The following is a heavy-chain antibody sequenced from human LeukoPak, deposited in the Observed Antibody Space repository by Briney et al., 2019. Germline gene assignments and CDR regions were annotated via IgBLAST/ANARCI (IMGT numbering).Heavy chain of an antibody. CDR3: ARHNELWFGELSSASNRFDP. Sequence: SETLSLTCAVHGGSFSGYYWSWIRQPPGKGLEWSGEINLSGITNYNPSLKSRVTISADTSKNQFSLKLSSVTGADTTVFYVARHNELWFGELSSASNRFDPWGQGTLVTVSS. J-gene: IGHJ5*02. V-gene: IGHV4-34*01. D-gene: IGHD3-10*01. CDR2: INLSGIT. CDR1: GGSFSGYY.